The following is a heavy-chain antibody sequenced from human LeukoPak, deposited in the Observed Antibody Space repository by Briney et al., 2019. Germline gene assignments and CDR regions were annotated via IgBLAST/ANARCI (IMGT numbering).Heavy chain of an antibody. J-gene: IGHJ5*02. Sequence: SVKVSCKASGYTFTGYYMHWVRQAPGQGLEWMGWINPNSGGTNYAQKFQGRVTMTRDTSISTAYMELSRLRSDDTAVYYCARDRDLGVVIMESWFDPWGQGTLVTVSS. CDR2: INPNSGGT. CDR1: GYTFTGYY. CDR3: ARDRDLGVVIMESWFDP. V-gene: IGHV1-2*02. D-gene: IGHD3-3*01.